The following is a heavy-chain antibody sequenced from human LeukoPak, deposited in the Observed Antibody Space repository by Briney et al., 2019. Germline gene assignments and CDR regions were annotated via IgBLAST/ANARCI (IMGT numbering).Heavy chain of an antibody. CDR2: ISAYNGNT. CDR3: ARERDRDGYNFRGPLEGPGYGY. J-gene: IGHJ4*02. CDR1: GYTFTSYG. Sequence: RASVKVSCKASGYTFTSYGISWVRQAPGRGLEWMGWISAYNGNTNYAQKLQGRVTMTTDTSTSTAYMELRSLRSDDTAVYYCARERDRDGYNFRGPLEGPGYGYWGQGTLVTVSS. V-gene: IGHV1-18*01. D-gene: IGHD5-24*01.